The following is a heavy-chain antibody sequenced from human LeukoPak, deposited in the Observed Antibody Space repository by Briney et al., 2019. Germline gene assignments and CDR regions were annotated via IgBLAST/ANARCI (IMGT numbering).Heavy chain of an antibody. J-gene: IGHJ6*03. CDR1: GGTFSSYA. Sequence: ASVKVSCKASGGTFSSYAISWVRQAPGQGLEWMGWMNPNSGNTGYAQKFQGRVTITRNTSISTAYMELSSLRSEDTAVYYCARGCGWYYYYMDVWGKGTTVTVSS. D-gene: IGHD6-19*01. CDR3: ARGCGWYYYYMDV. V-gene: IGHV1-8*03. CDR2: MNPNSGNT.